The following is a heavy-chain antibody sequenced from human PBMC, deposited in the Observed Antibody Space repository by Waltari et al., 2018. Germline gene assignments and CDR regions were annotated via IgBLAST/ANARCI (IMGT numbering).Heavy chain of an antibody. V-gene: IGHV1-18*01. J-gene: IGHJ4*02. D-gene: IGHD5-18*01. Sequence: QVQLVQSGTEVKKPGASVKVTCKASGYTFTDYGISWVRQAPGQGLEWMGWIRPQNGNTKYLQKFQGRVTMTTDTSTRTAYMELRSLGSDDTAVYYCGRDRGVDTVWFWGQGTLVTVSS. CDR2: IRPQNGNT. CDR3: GRDRGVDTVWF. CDR1: GYTFTDYG.